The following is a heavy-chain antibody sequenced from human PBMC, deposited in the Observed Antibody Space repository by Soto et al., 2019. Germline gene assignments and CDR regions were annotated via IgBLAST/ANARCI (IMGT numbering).Heavy chain of an antibody. CDR1: GFTFSSYS. Sequence: LRLSCAASGFTFSSYSMSWVRQAPGKGLEWVSAISAGAVATNYADSVKGRFTISRDNSKNTLYLQMNSLRAEDTAVYYCAKGRESSGSYRPFDYWGQGALVTVSS. CDR3: AKGRESSGSYRPFDY. D-gene: IGHD3-22*01. J-gene: IGHJ4*02. CDR2: ISAGAVAT. V-gene: IGHV3-23*01.